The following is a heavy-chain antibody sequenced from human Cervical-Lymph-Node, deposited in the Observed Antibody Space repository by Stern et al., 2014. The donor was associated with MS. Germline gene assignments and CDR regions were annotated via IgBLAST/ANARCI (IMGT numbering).Heavy chain of an antibody. CDR3: ARLPSAYSLFVDD. J-gene: IGHJ4*02. CDR1: RDSFTNYW. CDR2: IYPEDPDT. V-gene: IGHV5-51*03. Sequence: EVQLVESGAEVKKPGESLKISCKGSRDSFTNYWIGWVRQRPGKGLEWMGVIYPEDPDTKYGPSFQGRVTLSADKSIITAYLQWSSLTTSDTAMYYCARLPSAYSLFVDDWGQGTPVTVSS. D-gene: IGHD3-22*01.